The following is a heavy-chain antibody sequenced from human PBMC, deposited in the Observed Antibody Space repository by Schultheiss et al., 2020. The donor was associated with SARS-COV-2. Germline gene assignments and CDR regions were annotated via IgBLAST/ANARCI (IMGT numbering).Heavy chain of an antibody. CDR1: GGSISSGGYY. CDR3: ARRGCSGGSCYYSDWFDP. Sequence: SETLSLTCTVSGGSISSGGYYWSWILQHPGKGLEWIGYIYYSGSTYYNPSLKSRVTISVDTSKNQFSLKLSSVTAADTAVYYCARRGCSGGSCYYSDWFDPWGQGTLVTVSS. J-gene: IGHJ5*02. V-gene: IGHV4-31*03. CDR2: IYYSGST. D-gene: IGHD2-15*01.